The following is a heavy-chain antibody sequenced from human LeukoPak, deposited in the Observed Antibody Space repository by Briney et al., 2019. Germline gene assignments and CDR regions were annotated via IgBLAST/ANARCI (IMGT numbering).Heavy chain of an antibody. Sequence: PGGSLRLSCAASGFTFSSYWMHWVRQAPGKGLVWVSRINSDGSSTSYADSVKGRFTISRDNAKNTLYLQMNSLRAEDTAVYYCARVTERVMGNFDYWGQGTLVTVSS. J-gene: IGHJ4*02. CDR1: GFTFSSYW. CDR2: INSDGSST. D-gene: IGHD2-8*01. CDR3: ARVTERVMGNFDY. V-gene: IGHV3-74*01.